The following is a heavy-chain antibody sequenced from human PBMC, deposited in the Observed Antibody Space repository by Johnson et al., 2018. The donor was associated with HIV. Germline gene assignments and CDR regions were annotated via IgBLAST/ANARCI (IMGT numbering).Heavy chain of an antibody. CDR2: ISYDGSNK. J-gene: IGHJ3*02. CDR3: ARSPEGDAFDI. CDR1: GFTFSSYG. V-gene: IGHV3-30*03. Sequence: QMLLVESGGGVVQPGRSLRLSCAASGFTFSSYGMHWVRQAPGKGLEWVAVISYDGSNKYYADSVKGRFTISRDNSKNTLYLQMNSLRAEDTAVYYYARSPEGDAFDIWGQGTMVTVSS.